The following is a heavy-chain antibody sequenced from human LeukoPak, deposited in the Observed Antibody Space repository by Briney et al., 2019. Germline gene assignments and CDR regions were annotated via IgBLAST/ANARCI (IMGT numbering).Heavy chain of an antibody. CDR2: ISYSGSPI. Sequence: GGSLRLSCGASGFRFSDYYMAWIRQAPGKGLEWISYISYSGSPIDYADSMKGRFTISRDNAKNSLYLQMDSLRVEDTAVYYCARGLYSYDYWGQGTLATVSS. D-gene: IGHD3-16*01. V-gene: IGHV3-11*04. J-gene: IGHJ4*02. CDR1: GFRFSDYY. CDR3: ARGLYSYDY.